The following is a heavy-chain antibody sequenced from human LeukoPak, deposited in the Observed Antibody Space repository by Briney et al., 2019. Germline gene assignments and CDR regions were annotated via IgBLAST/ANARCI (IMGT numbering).Heavy chain of an antibody. D-gene: IGHD5-24*01. CDR3: ASGIDGPLGFDY. J-gene: IGHJ4*02. V-gene: IGHV4-34*01. CDR1: GGSFSGYY. Sequence: PSETLSLTCAVYGGSFSGYYWSWFRQPPGKGLEWIGEINHSGSTNYNPSLKSRVTISVDTSKNQFSLKLSSVTAADTAVYYCASGIDGPLGFDYWGQGTLVTVSS. CDR2: INHSGST.